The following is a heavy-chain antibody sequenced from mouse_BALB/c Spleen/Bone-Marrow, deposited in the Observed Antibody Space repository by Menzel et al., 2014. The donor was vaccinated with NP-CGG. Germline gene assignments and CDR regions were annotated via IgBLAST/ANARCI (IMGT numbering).Heavy chain of an antibody. CDR2: ISNGGGST. V-gene: IGHV5-12-2*01. Sequence: DVTLVESGGGLVQPGGSLKLSCAASGFTFSSYTMSWVRQTPEKRLEWVAYISNGGGSTYYPDTVKGRFTISRDNAKNTLYLQMSSLKSEDTAMYYCARHGYYGSRAMDYWGQGTSVTVSS. D-gene: IGHD1-1*01. J-gene: IGHJ4*01. CDR1: GFTFSSYT. CDR3: ARHGYYGSRAMDY.